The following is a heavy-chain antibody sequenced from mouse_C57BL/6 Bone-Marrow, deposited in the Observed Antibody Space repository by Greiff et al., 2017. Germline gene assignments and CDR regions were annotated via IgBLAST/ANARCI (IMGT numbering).Heavy chain of an antibody. D-gene: IGHD2-4*01. CDR1: GYAFTNYL. CDR2: INPGSGGT. CDR3: ARSNYDYDRFAY. J-gene: IGHJ3*01. V-gene: IGHV1-54*01. Sequence: VKLMESGAELVRPGTSVKVSCKASGYAFTNYLIEWVKQRPGQGLEWIGVINPGSGGTNYNEKFKGKATLTADKSSSTAYMQLSSLTSEDSAVYFCARSNYDYDRFAYWGQGTLVTVSA.